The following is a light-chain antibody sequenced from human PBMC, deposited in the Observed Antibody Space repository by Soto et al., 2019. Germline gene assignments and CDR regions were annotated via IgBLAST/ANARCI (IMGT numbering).Light chain of an antibody. CDR3: AAWDDSLNGPV. CDR2: SDN. Sequence: QLVLTQPPSASGTPGQRVTISCSGSSSNIGSNTVNWYQQLPGTAPKLLIYSDNQRPSGAPDRFSGSKSGTSASLAISGLQSEDETDYYCAAWDDSLNGPVFGGGTKLTVL. J-gene: IGLJ2*01. V-gene: IGLV1-44*01. CDR1: SSNIGSNT.